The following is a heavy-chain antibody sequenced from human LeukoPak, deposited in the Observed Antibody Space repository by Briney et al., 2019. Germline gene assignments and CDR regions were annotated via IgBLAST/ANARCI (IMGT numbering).Heavy chain of an antibody. CDR2: IYTSGST. CDR1: GGSISGYY. CDR3: AREWIQLWLVENYYYMDV. Sequence: SETLSLTCSVSGGSISGYYWSWIRQPAGKGLEWIGRIYTSGSTNYNPSLKSRVTISVDTSKNQFSLKLSSVAAADTAVYYCAREWIQLWLVENYYYMDVWGKGTTVTISS. J-gene: IGHJ6*03. V-gene: IGHV4-4*07. D-gene: IGHD5-18*01.